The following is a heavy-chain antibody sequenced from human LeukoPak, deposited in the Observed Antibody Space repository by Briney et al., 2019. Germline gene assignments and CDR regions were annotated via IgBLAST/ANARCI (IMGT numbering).Heavy chain of an antibody. V-gene: IGHV4-39*01. CDR2: IYYSGST. CDR1: GGSISSSSYY. D-gene: IGHD2-21*02. CDR3: ARYCGGDCYPDDAFDI. Sequence: PSETLSLTCTVSGGSISSSSYYWGWIRQPPGKGLEWIGSIYYSGSTYYNPSLKSRVTISVDTSKNQFSLKLSSVTAADTAVYYCARYCGGDCYPDDAFDIWGQGTMVTVSS. J-gene: IGHJ3*02.